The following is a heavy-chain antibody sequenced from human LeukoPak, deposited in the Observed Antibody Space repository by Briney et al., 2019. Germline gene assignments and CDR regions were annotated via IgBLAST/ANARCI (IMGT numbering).Heavy chain of an antibody. D-gene: IGHD6-13*01. V-gene: IGHV4-39*07. CDR2: IYYSGST. Sequence: SETLSLTCTVSGGSISSSSYYWGWIRQPPGKGLEWIGSIYYSGSTYYNPSLKSRVTISVDTSKNQFSLKLSSVTAADTAVYYCARVSMIAAAGINYFDYWGQGTLVTVSS. J-gene: IGHJ4*02. CDR3: ARVSMIAAAGINYFDY. CDR1: GGSISSSSYY.